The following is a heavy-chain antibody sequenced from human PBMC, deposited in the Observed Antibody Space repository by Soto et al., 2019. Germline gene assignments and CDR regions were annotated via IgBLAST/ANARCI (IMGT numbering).Heavy chain of an antibody. D-gene: IGHD4-17*01. V-gene: IGHV1-18*01. CDR2: ISAYNGNT. CDR1: GYTFTSYG. J-gene: IGHJ3*02. Sequence: QVQLVQSGAEVKKPGASVKVSCKASGYTFTSYGISWVRQAPGQGLEWMGWISAYNGNTNYAQKLQGRVTLTTDTSTSTAYMELRSLRSDDTAVYYCARWNYGDPPRIHDAFDIWGQGTMVTVSS. CDR3: ARWNYGDPPRIHDAFDI.